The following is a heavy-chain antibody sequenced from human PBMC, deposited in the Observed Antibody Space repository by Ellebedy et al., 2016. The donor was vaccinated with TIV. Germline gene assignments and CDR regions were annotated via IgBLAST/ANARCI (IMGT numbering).Heavy chain of an antibody. J-gene: IGHJ3*02. V-gene: IGHV4-4*07. Sequence: MPSETLSLTCTVPGGSISSYYWSWIRQPAGKGLAWSWRIYSNGRTNYNPSLKSRVTLSVDTSKNQFSLNLTSVTAADTAVYYCARVPPSGTYYGSFDIWGQGTMVTVSS. CDR3: ARVPPSGTYYGSFDI. D-gene: IGHD1-26*01. CDR2: IYSNGRT. CDR1: GGSISSYY.